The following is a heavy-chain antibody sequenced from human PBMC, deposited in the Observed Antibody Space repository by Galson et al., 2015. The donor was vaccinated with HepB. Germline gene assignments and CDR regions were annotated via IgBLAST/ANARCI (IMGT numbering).Heavy chain of an antibody. CDR2: INPSSGIT. D-gene: IGHD3-3*01. V-gene: IGHV1-46*03. Sequence: SVKVSCKASGYTLTSHYVHWVRQAPGQGLERMGIINPSSGITTFAQKFQGRVTMTRDTSTSTVYMEVSSLRSEDTAVYYCARAGRSNYDFWTGSNGFDPWGQGTLVTVSS. J-gene: IGHJ5*02. CDR3: ARAGRSNYDFWTGSNGFDP. CDR1: GYTLTSHY.